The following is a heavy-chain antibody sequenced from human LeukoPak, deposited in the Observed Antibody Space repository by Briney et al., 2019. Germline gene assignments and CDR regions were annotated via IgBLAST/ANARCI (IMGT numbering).Heavy chain of an antibody. D-gene: IGHD6-19*01. CDR2: IYYSGST. CDR1: GGSISSSSYY. Sequence: SETLSLTCTVSGGSISSSSYYWGWIRQPPGKGLEWIGSIYYSGSTYYNPSLKSRVTISVDTSKNQFSLKLSSVTAADTAVYYCARETASGFFDYWGQGTLVTVSS. J-gene: IGHJ4*02. V-gene: IGHV4-39*07. CDR3: ARETASGFFDY.